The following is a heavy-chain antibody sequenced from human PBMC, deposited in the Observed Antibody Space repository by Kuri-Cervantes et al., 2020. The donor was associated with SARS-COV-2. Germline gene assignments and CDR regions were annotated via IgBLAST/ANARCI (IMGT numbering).Heavy chain of an antibody. V-gene: IGHV3-43*01. D-gene: IGHD3-10*01. Sequence: GESLKISCAASGFTFDDYTMHWVRQAPGKGLEWVSLISWDGGSIYYADSVKGRFTISRDNSKNSLYLQMNSLRTEDTALYYCAKGGVRGDSYGMDVWGQGTTVTVSS. CDR3: AKGGVRGDSYGMDV. CDR1: GFTFDDYT. J-gene: IGHJ6*02. CDR2: ISWDGGSI.